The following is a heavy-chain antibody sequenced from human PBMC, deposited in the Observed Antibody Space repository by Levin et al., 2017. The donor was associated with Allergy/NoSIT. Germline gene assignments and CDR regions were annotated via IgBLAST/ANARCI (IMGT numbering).Heavy chain of an antibody. D-gene: IGHD3-3*01. CDR3: ARARDYDFWSGAYYFDY. CDR1: GFRFSSYG. CDR2: ISSDGSNK. V-gene: IGHV3-30*03. J-gene: IGHJ4*02. Sequence: LSLTCAASGFRFSSYGMHWVRQAPGKGLEWVAGISSDGSNKYSADSVKGRFTISRDSSKNMLYLQMNSLRAEDTAVYYCARARDYDFWSGAYYFDYWGQGTLVTVSS.